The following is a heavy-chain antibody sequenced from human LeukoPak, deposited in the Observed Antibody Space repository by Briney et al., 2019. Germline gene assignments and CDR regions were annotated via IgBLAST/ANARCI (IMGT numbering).Heavy chain of an antibody. Sequence: GASVKVSCKASGYTFTNFDIHWVRQTTGQGLEWMGWVKPSTGNTYYAQKFQGRVSMTRNTAIQTAYMELSSLSSDDAAVYYCVRDYYDGGSEYYMDVWGTGTTVTISS. CDR1: GYTFTNFD. D-gene: IGHD3-22*01. V-gene: IGHV1-8*01. CDR3: VRDYYDGGSEYYMDV. CDR2: VKPSTGNT. J-gene: IGHJ6*03.